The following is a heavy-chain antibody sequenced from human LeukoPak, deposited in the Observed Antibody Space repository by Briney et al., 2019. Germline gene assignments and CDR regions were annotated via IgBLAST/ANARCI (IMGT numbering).Heavy chain of an antibody. J-gene: IGHJ4*01. Sequence: GGSLRLSCAPSGFTFSIYAMSSVRHAPGNWREWVSAISGRVGSTYYTDSVKGQVTISRDNANNTLYLQMNSLRAEGTAVYYCATRMSVWGQGTLVTVSS. CDR2: ISGRVGST. CDR1: GFTFSIYA. D-gene: IGHD2/OR15-2a*01. CDR3: ATRMSV. V-gene: IGHV3-23*01.